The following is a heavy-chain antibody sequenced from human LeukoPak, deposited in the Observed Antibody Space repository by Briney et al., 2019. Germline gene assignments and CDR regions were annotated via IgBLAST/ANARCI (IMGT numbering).Heavy chain of an antibody. V-gene: IGHV4-61*02. CDR1: GGSISSGSYY. Sequence: SETLSLTCTVSGGSISSGSYYWSWLRQPAGKGLEWIGRIYTSGSTNYNPSLKSRVTISVDTSKNQFSLKLSSVTAADTAVYYCARGVHGSGSYYQDSYWGQGTLVTVSS. J-gene: IGHJ4*02. CDR3: ARGVHGSGSYYQDSY. D-gene: IGHD3-10*01. CDR2: IYTSGST.